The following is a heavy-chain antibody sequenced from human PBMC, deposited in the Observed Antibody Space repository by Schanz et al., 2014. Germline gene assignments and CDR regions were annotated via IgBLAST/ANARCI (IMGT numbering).Heavy chain of an antibody. CDR2: INTGVNT. J-gene: IGHJ4*02. CDR1: GFNFSDYA. D-gene: IGHD3-3*01. V-gene: IGHV3-23*01. CDR3: VRDSFFSFDY. Sequence: EVHLLESGGGLVPPGGSLRLSCAASGFNFSDYAMTWVRQAPGKGLEWVSAINTGVNTYYADSVRGRFTISRDNSKNTLYLQMNSLRAEDTAVYYCVRDSFFSFDYWGQGTLVTVSS.